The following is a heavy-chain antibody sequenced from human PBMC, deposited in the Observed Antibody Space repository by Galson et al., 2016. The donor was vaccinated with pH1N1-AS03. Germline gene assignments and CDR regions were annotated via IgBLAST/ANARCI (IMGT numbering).Heavy chain of an antibody. CDR3: AIKSVGYGSVSSYFDY. Sequence: SVKVSCKASGYTFTTFDINWVRLATGQGLEWMGWMNPNSANTGDAQKFQDRVTMTRNTSISTAYMELSSLGSEDTAVYYCAIKSVGYGSVSSYFDYWGQGTLVTVSS. D-gene: IGHD3-10*01. CDR2: MNPNSANT. J-gene: IGHJ4*02. V-gene: IGHV1-8*01. CDR1: GYTFTTFD.